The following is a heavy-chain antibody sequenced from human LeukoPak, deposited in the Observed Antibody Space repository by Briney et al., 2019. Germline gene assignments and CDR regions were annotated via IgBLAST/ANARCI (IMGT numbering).Heavy chain of an antibody. CDR3: ARGLEVDFWSGYYWFNLYFDY. Sequence: ASVKVSCKASGYTFTSYGISWVRQALGQGLEWMGWISAYNGNTNYAQKLQGRVTMTTDTSTSTAYVELRSLRSDDTAVYYCARGLEVDFWSGYYWFNLYFDYWGQGTLVTVSS. D-gene: IGHD3-3*01. CDR1: GYTFTSYG. J-gene: IGHJ4*02. V-gene: IGHV1-18*01. CDR2: ISAYNGNT.